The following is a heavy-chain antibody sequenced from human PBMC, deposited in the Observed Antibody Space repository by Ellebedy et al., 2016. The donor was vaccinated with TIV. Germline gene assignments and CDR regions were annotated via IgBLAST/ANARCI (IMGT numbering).Heavy chain of an antibody. CDR1: VGSFSDFY. CDR2: INHNGGT. V-gene: IGHV4-34*01. Sequence: SETLSLTXAFSVGSFSDFYWSWVRQSPGRGLEWIGEINHNGGTNYNPSLKSRVTISHDASRNQFSLRLHSVTAADAGVDYCARSRRCSSSCHYRYFSYALDVWGQGTTVTVSS. J-gene: IGHJ6*02. CDR3: ARSRRCSSSCHYRYFSYALDV. D-gene: IGHD3-16*02.